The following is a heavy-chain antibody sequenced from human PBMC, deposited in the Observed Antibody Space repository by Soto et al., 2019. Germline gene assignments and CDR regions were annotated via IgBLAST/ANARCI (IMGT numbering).Heavy chain of an antibody. CDR1: GGSISSGGYY. J-gene: IGHJ5*02. Sequence: QVQLQESGPGLVKPSQTLSLTCTVSGGSISSGGYYWSWIRQHPGKGLEWIGYIYYSGSTYYNPSLKSRVTISVDTSKNQFSLKLSSVTAADTAVYHCARDSAIYCSGGSCYGWFDPWGQGTLVTVSS. CDR2: IYYSGST. V-gene: IGHV4-31*03. CDR3: ARDSAIYCSGGSCYGWFDP. D-gene: IGHD2-15*01.